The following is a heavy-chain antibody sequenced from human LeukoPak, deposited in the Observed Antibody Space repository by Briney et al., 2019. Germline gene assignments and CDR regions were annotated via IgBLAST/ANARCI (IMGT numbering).Heavy chain of an antibody. D-gene: IGHD4-17*01. V-gene: IGHV3-23*01. CDR2: ISGSSYNT. CDR1: GFTFSNYW. J-gene: IGHJ4*02. Sequence: GGSLRVSCEGFGFTFSNYWMSWVRQAPGKGLEWVSGISGSSYNTYYADSVKGRFTISRDNSKNTLYLQMNSLRAEDTAVYLCAKDRTAVTTRAGFDCWGQGTLVTVSS. CDR3: AKDRTAVTTRAGFDC.